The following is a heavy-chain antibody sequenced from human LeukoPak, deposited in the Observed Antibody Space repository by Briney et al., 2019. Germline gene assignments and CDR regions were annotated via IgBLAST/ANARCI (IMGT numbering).Heavy chain of an antibody. CDR3: AKRVRWGVATYYYYYYGMDV. CDR1: GFTFSSYA. D-gene: IGHD5-12*01. J-gene: IGHJ6*02. V-gene: IGHV3-23*01. CDR2: ISGSGGST. Sequence: GGSLRLSCAASGFTFSSYAMSWVRQAPGKGLEWVSAISGSGGSTYYADSVKGRFTISRDNSKNTLYLQMNSLRAEDTAVYYCAKRVRWGVATYYYYYYGMDVWGQGTMVTVSS.